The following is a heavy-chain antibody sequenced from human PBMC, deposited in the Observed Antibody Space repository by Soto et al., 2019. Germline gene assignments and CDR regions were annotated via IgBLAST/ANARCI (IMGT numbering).Heavy chain of an antibody. D-gene: IGHD3-10*01. CDR2: IYSGGST. V-gene: IGHV3-53*01. CDR3: ARSSYGYGMDV. J-gene: IGHJ6*02. CDR1: GFTVSSNY. Sequence: PGGSLRLSCAASGFTVSSNYMSWVRQAPGKGLEWVSVIYSGGSTYYADSVKGRFTISRDNSKNTLYLQMNSLRAEDTAVYYCARSSYGYGMDVWGHGTTVTVSS.